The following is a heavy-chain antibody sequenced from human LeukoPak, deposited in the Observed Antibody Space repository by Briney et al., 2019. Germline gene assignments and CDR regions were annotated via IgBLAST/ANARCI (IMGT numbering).Heavy chain of an antibody. Sequence: PSETLSLTCTVSGGSISSYYWSWIRRPPGKGLEWIGYMYYSGTINYNPSLKSRVTISVDTSKNQFSLKLSSVTAADTAMYYCARAWATDYFDYWGQGTLVTVSS. CDR3: ARAWATDYFDY. CDR1: GGSISSYY. J-gene: IGHJ4*02. CDR2: MYYSGTI. V-gene: IGHV4-59*01.